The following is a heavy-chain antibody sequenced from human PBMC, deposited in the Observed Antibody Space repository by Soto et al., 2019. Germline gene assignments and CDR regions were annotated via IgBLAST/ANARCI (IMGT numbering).Heavy chain of an antibody. Sequence: QLQLQESGPGLVKPSETLSLTCTVSGGSISTSYWSWIRQPPGKGLEWLGYVYHIGSTKYNPSLKKRVTISIDTSQNQFFMKLESVSAADTALYYCARDGSGHDFWDGPWYFDSWGQGTMVTVSS. CDR1: GGSISTSY. CDR3: ARDGSGHDFWDGPWYFDS. J-gene: IGHJ4*02. CDR2: VYHIGST. V-gene: IGHV4-59*01. D-gene: IGHD3-3*01.